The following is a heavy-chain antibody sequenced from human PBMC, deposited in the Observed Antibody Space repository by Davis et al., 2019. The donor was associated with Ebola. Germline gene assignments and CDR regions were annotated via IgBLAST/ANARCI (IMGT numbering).Heavy chain of an antibody. CDR2: ISYDGSKT. Sequence: GESLKISCAVSGFTFSSCGMHWVRQAPGKGLEWVAVISYDGSKTYYGDSVKGRFTISRDNSKNTLYLQMSSLRAEDTATYYCAKDTANIWFDIWGQGTMVTVSS. V-gene: IGHV3-30*18. CDR1: GFTFSSCG. D-gene: IGHD2-21*02. J-gene: IGHJ3*02. CDR3: AKDTANIWFDI.